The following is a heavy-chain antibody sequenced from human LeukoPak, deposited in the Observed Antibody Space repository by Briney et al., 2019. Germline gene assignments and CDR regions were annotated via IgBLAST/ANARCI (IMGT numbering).Heavy chain of an antibody. CDR3: ARVYEWLVRTYSFDY. D-gene: IGHD6-19*01. J-gene: IGHJ4*02. CDR2: INPNSGGS. V-gene: IGHV1-2*02. CDR1: GYTFTGYY. Sequence: ASVKVSCKASGYTFTGYYMHWVRQAPGQGLEWMGWINPNSGGSNYAQKFQGRVTMTRDTSISTAYMELSRLRSDDTAVYYCARVYEWLVRTYSFDYWGQGTLVTVSS.